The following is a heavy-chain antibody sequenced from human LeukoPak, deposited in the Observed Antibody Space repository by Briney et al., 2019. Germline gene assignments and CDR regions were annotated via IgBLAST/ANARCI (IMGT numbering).Heavy chain of an antibody. CDR1: GFTFSTSS. CDR2: ISYDGSNK. Sequence: PGGSLRLSCAASGFTFSTSSMNWVRQASGKGLEWVAVISYDGSNKYYADSVKGRFTISRDNSKNTLYLQMNSLRAEDTAVYYCAKYANYYDSSGYYRDDAFDIWGQGTMVTVSS. CDR3: AKYANYYDSSGYYRDDAFDI. V-gene: IGHV3-30*18. D-gene: IGHD3-22*01. J-gene: IGHJ3*02.